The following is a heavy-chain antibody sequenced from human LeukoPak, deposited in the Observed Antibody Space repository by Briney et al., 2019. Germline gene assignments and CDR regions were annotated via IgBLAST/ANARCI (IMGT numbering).Heavy chain of an antibody. V-gene: IGHV4-59*01. CDR2: IYYSGST. CDR3: ARGYYSFDI. D-gene: IGHD2-15*01. CDR1: GGSCSNYY. Sequence: PSKTLSLTCTVSGGSCSNYYWRWIRQPPGKGREGIGHIYYSGSTNYNPFLNSRVTISVDTSKNQFSLKLSSVTGAGTAVYYRARGYYSFDIWGQGTMVTVSS. J-gene: IGHJ3*02.